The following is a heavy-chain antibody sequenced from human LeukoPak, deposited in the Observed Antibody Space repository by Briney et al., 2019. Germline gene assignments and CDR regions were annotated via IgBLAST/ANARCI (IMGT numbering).Heavy chain of an antibody. CDR3: AIYPIHYYDSSGDY. CDR1: GLTLWSLA. Sequence: GGPLTLLCAPSGLTLWSLAVIWVPQAPGKALEWVSAISGSGCSTYYADSVKGRFTISRDNSKNTLYLQMNSLRAEDTAVYYCAIYPIHYYDSSGDYWGQGTLVTVSS. J-gene: IGHJ4*02. CDR2: ISGSGCST. V-gene: IGHV3-23*01. D-gene: IGHD3-22*01.